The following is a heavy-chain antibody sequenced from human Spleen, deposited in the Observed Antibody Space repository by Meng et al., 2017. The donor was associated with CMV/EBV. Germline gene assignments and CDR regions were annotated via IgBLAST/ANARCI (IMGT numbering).Heavy chain of an antibody. D-gene: IGHD6-6*01. CDR1: GYTFTTYG. CDR2: ISAYNGNT. CDR3: VRTLYSSSSDFDY. Sequence: ASGYTFTTYGITWVRQAPGQGLEWMGWISAYNGNTNYAQKLQGRVTMTTDTSTSTAYMELKSLRSDDTAVFYCVRTLYSSSSDFDYWGQGTLVTVSS. J-gene: IGHJ4*02. V-gene: IGHV1-18*01.